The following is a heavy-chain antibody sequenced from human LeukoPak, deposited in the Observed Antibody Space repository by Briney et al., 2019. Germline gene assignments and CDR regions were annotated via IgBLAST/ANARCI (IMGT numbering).Heavy chain of an antibody. CDR3: ARDLPHNCGGDCPWVY. D-gene: IGHD2-21*02. Sequence: GGSLRLSCAASGFTFSSYCMHWVRQAPGKGLEWVAVIWYDGSNKYYADSVKGRFTISRDNSKNTLYLQMNSLRAEDTAVYYCARDLPHNCGGDCPWVYWGQGTLVTVSS. CDR2: IWYDGSNK. J-gene: IGHJ4*02. CDR1: GFTFSSYC. V-gene: IGHV3-33*01.